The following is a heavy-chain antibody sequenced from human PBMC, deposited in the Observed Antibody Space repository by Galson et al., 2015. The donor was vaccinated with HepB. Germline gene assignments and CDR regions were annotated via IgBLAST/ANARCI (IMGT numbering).Heavy chain of an antibody. CDR1: GYSFTSYW. V-gene: IGHV5-51*01. CDR2: IYPGDSDT. D-gene: IGHD3-10*01. J-gene: IGHJ4*02. Sequence: QSGAEVKKPGESLKISCKGSGYSFTSYWIGWVRQMPGKGLEWMGIIYPGDSDTRYSPSFQGQVTISADKSISTAYLQWSSLKASDTAMYYCVRGLRVHGGFGELFPAGYWGQGTLVTVSS. CDR3: VRGLRVHGGFGELFPAGY.